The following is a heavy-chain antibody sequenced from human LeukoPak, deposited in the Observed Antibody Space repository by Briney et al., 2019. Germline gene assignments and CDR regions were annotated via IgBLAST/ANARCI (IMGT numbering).Heavy chain of an antibody. V-gene: IGHV3-21*01. Sequence: GGSLRLSCAASGFTFSSYSMNWVRQAPGKALEWVSSISSSSSYIYYADSVKGRFTISRDNAKNSLYLQMNSLRAEDTAVYYCARGGHDYGDYYAFDIWGQGTMVTVSS. J-gene: IGHJ3*02. CDR2: ISSSSSYI. CDR1: GFTFSSYS. D-gene: IGHD4-17*01. CDR3: ARGGHDYGDYYAFDI.